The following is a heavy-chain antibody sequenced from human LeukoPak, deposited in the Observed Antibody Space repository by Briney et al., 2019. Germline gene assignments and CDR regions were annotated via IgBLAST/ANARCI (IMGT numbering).Heavy chain of an antibody. CDR2: IYHSGST. V-gene: IGHV4-30-2*01. D-gene: IGHD6-13*01. Sequence: SETLSLTCAVSGGSISSGGYSWRWIRQPPGKGLEWIGYIYHSGSTYYNPSLKSRVTISVDRSKNQFSLKLSSVTAADTAVYYCASSIAAAGDFDYWGQGTLVTVSS. CDR1: GGSISSGGYS. CDR3: ASSIAAAGDFDY. J-gene: IGHJ4*02.